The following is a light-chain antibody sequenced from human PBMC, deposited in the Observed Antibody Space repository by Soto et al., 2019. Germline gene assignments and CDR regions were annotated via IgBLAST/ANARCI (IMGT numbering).Light chain of an antibody. CDR1: RDVGSD. CDR3: LQDYVDSWT. Sequence: MTQSPSSLSAYMGEKMIIPCRASRDVGSDVSWYQQKPGQAPKLLIYAASNLYTGVPSRFSGSRSGTEFTLTISSLQPEDFASYYCLQDYVDSWTFGQGTNVDI. V-gene: IGKV1-6*01. J-gene: IGKJ1*01. CDR2: AAS.